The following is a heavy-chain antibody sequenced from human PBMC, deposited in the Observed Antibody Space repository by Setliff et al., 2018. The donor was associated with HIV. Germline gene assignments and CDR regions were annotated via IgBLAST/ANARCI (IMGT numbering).Heavy chain of an antibody. D-gene: IGHD3-3*01. CDR3: TTTLRTRNFWSGYSVLSDY. V-gene: IGHV3-15*01. J-gene: IGHJ4*01. CDR1: GFTFSNAW. Sequence: LRLSCAASGFTFSNAWMSWVRQAPGKGLEWIGRIKSISDGATTDYAAPVEGRFAISRDDSNNTLYLQMNSLKTEDTAVYYCTTTLRTRNFWSGYSVLSDYWGQGTLVTV. CDR2: IKSISDGATT.